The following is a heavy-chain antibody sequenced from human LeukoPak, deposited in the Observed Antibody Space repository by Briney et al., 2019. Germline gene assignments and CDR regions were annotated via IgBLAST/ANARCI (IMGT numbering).Heavy chain of an antibody. J-gene: IGHJ3*02. D-gene: IGHD3-3*01. CDR2: ISYDGSNK. Sequence: GGSLRLSCAASGFTFSSYAMHWVRQAPGKGLEWVAVISYDGSNKYYADSVKGRFTISRDNAKNTLYLQMNSLRVEDTAVYYCARDYDSAFDIWGQGTMVTASS. CDR1: GFTFSSYA. CDR3: ARDYDSAFDI. V-gene: IGHV3-30-3*01.